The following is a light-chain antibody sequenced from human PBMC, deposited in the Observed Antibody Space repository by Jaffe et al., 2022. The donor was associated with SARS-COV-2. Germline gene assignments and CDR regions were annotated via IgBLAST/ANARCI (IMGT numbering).Light chain of an antibody. CDR1: SSDVGGSDY. V-gene: IGLV2-11*01. J-gene: IGLJ3*02. CDR3: SSHAGSYTLV. Sequence: QSALTQPRSVSESPGQSVAISCTGTSSDVGGSDYVSWYQQHPGKAPKLIIYEVTKRPSGVPDRFSGSKSGNTASLTISGLQADDEADYYCSSHAGSYTLVFGGGTKLTVL. CDR2: EVT.